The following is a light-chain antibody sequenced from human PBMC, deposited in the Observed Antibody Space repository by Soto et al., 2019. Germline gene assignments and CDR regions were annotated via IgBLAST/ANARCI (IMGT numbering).Light chain of an antibody. CDR3: CSYAGSSTLL. Sequence: QSALTQPASVSGSPGQSITISCTGTSSDVGSYNLVSWYQQHPGKAPTLIIYEGTKRPSGVSNRFSGSKSGNTASLTISGLQAEDEADYYCCSYAGSSTLLFGGGTKLTVL. V-gene: IGLV2-23*01. CDR2: EGT. J-gene: IGLJ2*01. CDR1: SSDVGSYNL.